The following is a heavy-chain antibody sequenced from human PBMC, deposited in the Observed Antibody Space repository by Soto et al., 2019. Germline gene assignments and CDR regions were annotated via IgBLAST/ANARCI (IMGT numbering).Heavy chain of an antibody. CDR3: AREDCSSTSCPSYYYYGMDV. J-gene: IGHJ6*02. D-gene: IGHD2-2*01. CDR2: ISSSGSTI. CDR1: GFTFSDYY. Sequence: PGGSLRLSCTASGFTFSDYYMSWIRQAPGKGLEWVSYISSSGSTIYYADSVKGRFTISRDNAKNSLYLQMNSLRAEDTAVYYCAREDCSSTSCPSYYYYGMDVWGQGTTVTVSS. V-gene: IGHV3-11*01.